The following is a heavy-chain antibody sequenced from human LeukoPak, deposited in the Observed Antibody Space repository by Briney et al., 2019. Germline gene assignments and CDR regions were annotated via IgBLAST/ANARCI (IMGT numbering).Heavy chain of an antibody. D-gene: IGHD6-6*01. Sequence: HPGGSLRLSCAASGFTFSSYAMSWVRQAPGKGLEWVSAISGSGGSTYYADSVKGRFTISRDNSKNTLYLQMNSLRAEDTAVYYCAKDSSSSFGPGPIGYWGQGTLVTVSS. J-gene: IGHJ4*02. CDR2: ISGSGGST. CDR1: GFTFSSYA. V-gene: IGHV3-23*01. CDR3: AKDSSSSFGPGPIGY.